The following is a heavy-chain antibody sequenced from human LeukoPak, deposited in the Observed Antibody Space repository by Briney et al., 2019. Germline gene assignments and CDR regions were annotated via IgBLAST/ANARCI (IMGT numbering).Heavy chain of an antibody. J-gene: IGHJ3*02. V-gene: IGHV4-39*01. CDR2: IYYSGST. Sequence: PSETLSLTCTVSGGSISSSSYYWGWIRQPPGKGLEWIGSIYYSGSTCYNPSLKSRVTISVDTSKNQFSLKLSSVTAADTAVYYCASYDSSGYGLDAFDIWGQGTMVTVSS. CDR1: GGSISSSSYY. CDR3: ASYDSSGYGLDAFDI. D-gene: IGHD3-22*01.